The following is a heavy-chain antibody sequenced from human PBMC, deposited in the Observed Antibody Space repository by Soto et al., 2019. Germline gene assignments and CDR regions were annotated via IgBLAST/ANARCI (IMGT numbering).Heavy chain of an antibody. V-gene: IGHV4-59*01. Sequence: QVQLQESGPGLVKPSETLSLTCTVSGGSISSYDWSWIRQPPGKGLEWIGYIYYSGRTNYNPSLKIRVTISVDTSNNQFSLKLSSVTAAESALDYCARAPAPLYSSSWYEFDYRGQGTLVIVSS. CDR1: GGSISSYD. D-gene: IGHD6-13*01. CDR2: IYYSGRT. J-gene: IGHJ4*02. CDR3: ARAPAPLYSSSWYEFDY.